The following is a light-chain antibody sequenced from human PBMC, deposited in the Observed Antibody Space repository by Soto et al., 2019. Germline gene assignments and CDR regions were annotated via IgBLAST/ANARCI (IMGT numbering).Light chain of an antibody. Sequence: DIQMTQSPSSVSASVGDRVTITCRASQDISTWLAWYQQKPGKAPKLLIYAASSLFSGVPSRFSGSGSGEDFTLTISSLQLEHFATYDCYQADSLPLVTFGQGTRL. V-gene: IGKV1-12*01. CDR1: QDISTW. CDR3: YQADSLPLVT. J-gene: IGKJ5*01. CDR2: AAS.